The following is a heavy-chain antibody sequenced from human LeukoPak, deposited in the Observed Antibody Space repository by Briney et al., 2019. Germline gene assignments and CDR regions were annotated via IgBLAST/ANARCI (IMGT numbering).Heavy chain of an antibody. CDR1: GDSIRSYF. CDR3: ARDSHSVDTATPRGSDP. CDR2: FHDSGSA. J-gene: IGHJ5*02. Sequence: SETLSLTCTVSGDSIRSYFWSWIRQPPGKGLEWIGYFHDSGSANYNPSLKSRITMSVDTSKNQFSLKLRSVTAADTAVYYCARDSHSVDTATPRGSDPWGQGTLVTVSS. V-gene: IGHV4-59*01. D-gene: IGHD2-15*01.